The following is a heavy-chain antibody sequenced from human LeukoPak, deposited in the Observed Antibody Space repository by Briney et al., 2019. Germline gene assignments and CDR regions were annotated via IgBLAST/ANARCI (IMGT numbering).Heavy chain of an antibody. CDR2: IYSGGTT. V-gene: IGHV3-53*04. Sequence: GGSLRLSCAASGFTVSTNCMTWVRQAPGKGLEWVSTIYSGGTTYYADSVMGRFTISRHNSRNTLYLQMNSLRAEDTAVYYCARLADCSSSSCRSFDYWGQGTLVTVSS. J-gene: IGHJ4*02. CDR3: ARLADCSSSSCRSFDY. CDR1: GFTVSTNC. D-gene: IGHD2-2*01.